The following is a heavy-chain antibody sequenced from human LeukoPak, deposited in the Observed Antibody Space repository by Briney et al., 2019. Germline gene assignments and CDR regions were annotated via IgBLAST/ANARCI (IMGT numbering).Heavy chain of an antibody. V-gene: IGHV1-18*01. J-gene: IGHJ4*02. Sequence: ASVKVSCKASGYTFTSYGISWVRQAPGQGLEWMGWISAYNGNTNYVQKLQGRVTMTTDTSTSTAYMELRSLRSDDTAVYYCARDILCSSTSCYVDYWGQGTLVTVSS. CDR2: ISAYNGNT. CDR1: GYTFTSYG. CDR3: ARDILCSSTSCYVDY. D-gene: IGHD2-2*01.